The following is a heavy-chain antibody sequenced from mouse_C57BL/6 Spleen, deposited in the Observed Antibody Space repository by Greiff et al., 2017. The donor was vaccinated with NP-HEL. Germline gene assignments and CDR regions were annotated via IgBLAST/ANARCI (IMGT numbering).Heavy chain of an antibody. V-gene: IGHV1-55*01. CDR2: IYPGSGST. Sequence: VQLQQPGAELVKPGASVKMSCKASGYTFTSYWITWVKQRPGQGLEWIGDIYPGSGSTNYNEKFKSKATLTVDTSSSTAYMQLSSLTSEDSAVYYCARDTTASYYFDYWGQGTTLTVSS. CDR3: ARDTTASYYFDY. CDR1: GYTFTSYW. D-gene: IGHD1-2*01. J-gene: IGHJ2*01.